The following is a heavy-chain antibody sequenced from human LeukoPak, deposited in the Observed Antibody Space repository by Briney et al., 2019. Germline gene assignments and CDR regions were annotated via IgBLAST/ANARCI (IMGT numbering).Heavy chain of an antibody. D-gene: IGHD5-18*01. CDR3: ARGSSFSGRFDP. CDR1: GFTFSSYA. J-gene: IGHJ5*02. V-gene: IGHV3-30*04. Sequence: PGRSLRLSCAASGFTFSSYAMHWVRQAPGKGLEWVAVISYDGSNKYSADSVKGRFTISRDNSKNTLYLQMNSLRAEDTAVYYCARGSSFSGRFDPWGQGTLVTVSS. CDR2: ISYDGSNK.